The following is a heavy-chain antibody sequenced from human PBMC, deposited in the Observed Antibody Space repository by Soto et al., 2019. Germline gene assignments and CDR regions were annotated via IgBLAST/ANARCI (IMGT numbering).Heavy chain of an antibody. V-gene: IGHV3-74*01. CDR2: IKSDGSST. J-gene: IGHJ5*02. CDR3: TRVGYYDSRGYYTP. CDR1: GFTFSSYW. Sequence: TGGSLRLSCAASGFTFSSYWMHWVRQAPGKGLVWVSRIKSDGSSTSYADSVKGRFTIYRDNAKNTLYLQMNSLRAEDTAVYYCTRVGYYDSRGYYTPWGQGTLVTVSS. D-gene: IGHD3-22*01.